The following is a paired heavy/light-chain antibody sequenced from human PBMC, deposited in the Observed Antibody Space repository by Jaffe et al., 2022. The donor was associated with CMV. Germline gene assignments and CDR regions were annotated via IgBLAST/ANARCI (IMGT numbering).Heavy chain of an antibody. V-gene: IGHV4-39*01. CDR2: MLYGGTS. CDR1: GGATSTTTYY. J-gene: IGHJ5*01. Sequence: QLQLQESGPGLVKPSETLSLTCAVSGGATSTTTYYWGWVRQPPEKGLEWIGSMLYGGTSYYNSSLKSRVTISVDTSKNQFSLKLSSVTAADTAIYYCARHPSNEYWFDSWGQGTLVTVSS. CDR3: ARHPSNEYWFDS. D-gene: IGHD6-6*01.
Light chain of an antibody. CDR1: SGYSSYA. CDR2: LNSDGSH. Sequence: QLVLTQSPSASASLGASVKLTCTLSSGYSSYAIAWHQHQPEKGPRFLMKLNSDGSHTKGDGIPDRFSGSSSGAERYLTISSLQSEDEADYYCQTWDTVLFVVFGGGTKLTVL. CDR3: QTWDTVLFVV. V-gene: IGLV4-69*01. J-gene: IGLJ2*01.